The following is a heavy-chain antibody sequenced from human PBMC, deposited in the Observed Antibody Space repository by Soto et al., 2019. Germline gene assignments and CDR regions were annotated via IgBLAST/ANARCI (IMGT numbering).Heavy chain of an antibody. CDR3: AREAGYNAFDI. J-gene: IGHJ3*02. Sequence: SETLSLTCTVSGGSVSSGSYYWSWVRQPPGKGLEWIGYIYYSGSTNYNPSLKSRVTISVDTSKNQFSLKLSSVTAADTAVYYCAREAGYNAFDIWGQGTLVTVSS. D-gene: IGHD5-12*01. CDR1: GGSVSSGSYY. CDR2: IYYSGST. V-gene: IGHV4-61*01.